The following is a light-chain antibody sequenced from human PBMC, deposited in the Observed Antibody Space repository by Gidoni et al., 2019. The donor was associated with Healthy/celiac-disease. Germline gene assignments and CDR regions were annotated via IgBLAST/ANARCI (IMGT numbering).Light chain of an antibody. J-gene: IGKJ1*01. Sequence: IVLSQSPASLSVSPGERATLSCRASQSVSSYLAWYQQKPGQAPRLLIYDASTRATGIPARFSGSGSGTDFTLTISSLEPEDFAVYYCQQRSSWPGTFGQGTKVEIK. CDR3: QQRSSWPGT. CDR1: QSVSSY. V-gene: IGKV3-11*01. CDR2: DAS.